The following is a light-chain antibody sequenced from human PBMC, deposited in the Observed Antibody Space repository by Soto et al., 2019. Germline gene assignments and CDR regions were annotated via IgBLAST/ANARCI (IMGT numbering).Light chain of an antibody. V-gene: IGKV1-39*01. CDR1: QTVNTY. CDR3: QQGYSNPWT. J-gene: IGKJ1*01. Sequence: DIQMTQSPSSLSASIGDRVTITCRASQTVNTYLHWYQQKPGKAPKLLIYAASNLQSGVPSRFSGSGSGTNFTLSLNSLQHEDFETYYCQQGYSNPWTLGHGTKVDI. CDR2: AAS.